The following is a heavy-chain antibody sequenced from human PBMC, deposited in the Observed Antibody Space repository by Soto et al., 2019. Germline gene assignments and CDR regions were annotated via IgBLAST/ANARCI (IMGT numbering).Heavy chain of an antibody. V-gene: IGHV1-18*04. CDR1: GYTFTSYG. D-gene: IGHD5-18*01. Sequence: GASVKVSCKASGYTFTSYGISWVRQAPGQGLEWMGWISAYNGNTNYAQKLQGRVTMTTDTSTSTAYMELRSLRSDDTAVYYCARDRARGRNSYGYVPIDYWGQGTLVTVSS. CDR3: ARDRARGRNSYGYVPIDY. J-gene: IGHJ4*02. CDR2: ISAYNGNT.